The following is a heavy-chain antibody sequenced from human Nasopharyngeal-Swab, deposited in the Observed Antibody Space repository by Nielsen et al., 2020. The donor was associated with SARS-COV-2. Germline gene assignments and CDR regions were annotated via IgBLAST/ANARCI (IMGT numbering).Heavy chain of an antibody. CDR3: ARATDLYYYGMDV. Sequence: SVKVSCKASGGTFSSYAISWVRQAPGQGLEWMGGIIPIVGTANYAQKFQGRVTITADESTSTAYMELSSLRSEDTAVYYCARATDLYYYGMDVWGQGTTVTVSS. D-gene: IGHD2-21*02. CDR1: GGTFSSYA. V-gene: IGHV1-69*13. J-gene: IGHJ6*02. CDR2: IIPIVGTA.